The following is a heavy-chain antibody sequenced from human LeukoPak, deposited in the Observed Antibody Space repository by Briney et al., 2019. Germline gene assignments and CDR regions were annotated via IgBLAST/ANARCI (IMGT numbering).Heavy chain of an antibody. V-gene: IGHV3-21*01. D-gene: IGHD3-22*01. J-gene: IGHJ4*02. CDR2: ISSSSGYI. CDR1: GFTFSSYS. Sequence: GGSLRLSCAASGFTFSSYSMNWVRQAPGKGLEWVSSISSSSGYIYYADSVKGRFTISRDNAKNSLYLQMNSLRAEDTAVYYCARDWDGSSSGYYFWGQGTLVTVSS. CDR3: ARDWDGSSSGYYF.